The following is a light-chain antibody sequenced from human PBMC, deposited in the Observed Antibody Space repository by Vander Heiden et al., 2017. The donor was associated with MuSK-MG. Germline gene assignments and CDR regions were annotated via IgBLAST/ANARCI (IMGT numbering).Light chain of an antibody. Sequence: DIVMTQSPDSLAVSLGERATINCKSSQSVLYSSNNKNYLAWYQHKPGQPPKLLIYWASTRESGVPDRFSGSGSGTDFTLTISSLQAEDVAVYYCQQYYDTPLFTFGHGTKVHIK. J-gene: IGKJ3*01. V-gene: IGKV4-1*01. CDR2: WAS. CDR3: QQYYDTPLFT. CDR1: QSVLYSSNNKNY.